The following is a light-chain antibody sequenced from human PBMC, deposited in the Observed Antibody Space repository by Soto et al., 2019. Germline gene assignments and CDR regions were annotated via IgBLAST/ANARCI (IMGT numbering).Light chain of an antibody. CDR1: QNISTY. J-gene: IGKJ1*01. CDR2: GVS. V-gene: IGKV3-11*01. CDR3: QQRTNASPCT. Sequence: EIVLTQSPATLSLSPGEGASLSCRASQNISTYLAWYQQRPGQVPRLLIYGVSKRAPVIPARFSGSGSGTDLPLTVIGLETEDFATHYCQQRTNASPCTFGQGTRVQLK.